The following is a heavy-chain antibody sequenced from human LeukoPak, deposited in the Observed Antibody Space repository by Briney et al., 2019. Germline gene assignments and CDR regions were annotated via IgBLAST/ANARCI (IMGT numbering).Heavy chain of an antibody. V-gene: IGHV3-74*01. CDR2: ISSDGSST. CDR1: GFTFSSYW. D-gene: IGHD6-19*01. Sequence: PGGSLRLSCVVSGFTFSSYWMHWVRHAPGKGLVWVSRISSDGSSTTYADSVKGRFTISRDNAKNTLYLQMNSLRAEDTAVYYCAREGYSSGWYYFDSWGQGTLVTVSS. CDR3: AREGYSSGWYYFDS. J-gene: IGHJ4*02.